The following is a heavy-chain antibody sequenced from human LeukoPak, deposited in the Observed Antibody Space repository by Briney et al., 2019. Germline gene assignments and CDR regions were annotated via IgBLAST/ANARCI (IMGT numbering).Heavy chain of an antibody. J-gene: IGHJ4*02. D-gene: IGHD3-3*02. CDR3: ARVFRTFGVVPPDY. V-gene: IGHV3-66*02. Sequence: GGSLRLSCAASGFTFSSNYMSWVRQAPGKGLEWVSVIYSGGSTYYADSVKCRFTISRDNSKNTLYLQMNSLRAEDTAVYYCARVFRTFGVVPPDYWGQGTLVSVSS. CDR2: IYSGGST. CDR1: GFTFSSNY.